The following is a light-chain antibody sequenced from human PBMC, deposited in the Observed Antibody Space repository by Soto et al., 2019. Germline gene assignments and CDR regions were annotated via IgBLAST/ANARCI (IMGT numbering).Light chain of an antibody. CDR2: GNI. CDR3: QSYDSGLSGVV. J-gene: IGLJ3*02. V-gene: IGLV1-40*01. Sequence: QSVLTQPPAVSGAPGQRVTISCSGSSSNIGSHYDVHWYQQIRGKAPKLLIYGNINRPSGVPDRLSGSRSDTSASLAITGIQAEDVAGYYCQSYDSGLSGVVFGGGTKVTVL. CDR1: SSNIGSHYD.